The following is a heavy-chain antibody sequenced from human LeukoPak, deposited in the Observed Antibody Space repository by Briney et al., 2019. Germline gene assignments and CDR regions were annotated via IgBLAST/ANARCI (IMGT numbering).Heavy chain of an antibody. CDR2: IYYSGST. J-gene: IGHJ5*02. CDR3: ARLVYGSGSYYLDP. Sequence: SETLSLTCTVSGGSISSSSYYWGWIRQPPGKGLVWIGSIYYSGSTYYNPSLKSRVTISVDTSKNQFSLKLSSVTAADTAVYYCARLVYGSGSYYLDPWGQGTLVTVSS. D-gene: IGHD3-10*01. V-gene: IGHV4-39*07. CDR1: GGSISSSSYY.